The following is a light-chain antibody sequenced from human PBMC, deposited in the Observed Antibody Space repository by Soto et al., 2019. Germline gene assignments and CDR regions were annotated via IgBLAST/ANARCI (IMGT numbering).Light chain of an antibody. V-gene: IGLV1-44*01. CDR3: AAWDDSLNGHV. CDR1: RSNIGSNS. Sequence: QSVLTQPPSASGTPGQRVTISCSGSRSNIGSNSENWYQQLPGTAPKLVMYSSNQRPSWVPDRFSGSKSGTSAALAIIWLQFEEQADYYCAAWDDSLNGHVFGTGTQLTVL. CDR2: SSN. J-gene: IGLJ1*01.